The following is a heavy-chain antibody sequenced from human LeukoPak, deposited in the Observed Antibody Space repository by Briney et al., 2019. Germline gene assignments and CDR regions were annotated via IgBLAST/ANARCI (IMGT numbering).Heavy chain of an antibody. J-gene: IGHJ4*02. Sequence: SVKVSCKASGGTFSSYAISWVRQAPGQGLEWMGGIIPIFGTANYAQKFQGRVTITTDESTSTAYMELSSLRSEDTAVYYCARDIDGGSYSFDYWGQGTLVTVSS. V-gene: IGHV1-69*05. CDR2: IIPIFGTA. CDR3: ARDIDGGSYSFDY. CDR1: GGTFSSYA. D-gene: IGHD1-26*01.